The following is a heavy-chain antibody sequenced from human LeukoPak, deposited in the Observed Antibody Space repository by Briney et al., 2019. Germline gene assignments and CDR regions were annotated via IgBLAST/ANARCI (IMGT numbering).Heavy chain of an antibody. CDR2: ISYDGSKK. V-gene: IGHV3-30*18. Sequence: PGGSLRLSCAASGFMFSSHGMHRVRQAPGKGLEWVAVISYDGSKKYYADSVKGRFTISRDNSKNTLYLQMNSLRVEDTAVYYCAKGDYYDVLTGRQNWFGPWGQGTLVTVSS. D-gene: IGHD3-9*01. CDR1: GFMFSSHG. CDR3: AKGDYYDVLTGRQNWFGP. J-gene: IGHJ5*02.